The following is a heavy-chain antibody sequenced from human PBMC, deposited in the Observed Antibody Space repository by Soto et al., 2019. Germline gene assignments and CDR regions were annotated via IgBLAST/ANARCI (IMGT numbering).Heavy chain of an antibody. J-gene: IGHJ4*02. CDR2: IWYDGSNK. CDR1: GFTFSSYG. V-gene: IGHV3-33*01. Sequence: QVQLVESGGGVVQPGRSLRLSCAASGFTFSSYGMHWVRQAPGKGLEWVAVIWYDGSNKYYADSVKGRFTISRDNSKNTLYLQMNSLRAEDTAVYYCAREARDIVVVVAATRLDYWGQGTLVTVSS. D-gene: IGHD2-15*01. CDR3: AREARDIVVVVAATRLDY.